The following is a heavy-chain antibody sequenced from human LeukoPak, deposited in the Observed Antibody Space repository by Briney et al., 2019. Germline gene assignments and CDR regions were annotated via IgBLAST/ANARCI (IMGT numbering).Heavy chain of an antibody. V-gene: IGHV3-30*18. J-gene: IGHJ4*02. CDR3: AKVGNNWDFDY. Sequence: GGSLRLSCAASGFTFSNYGMHWVRQAPGKGLEWVALISYDGSNKYYADSVKGRFTVSRDNSKNTLFLQMNSLRAEDTAVYYCAKVGNNWDFDYWGQGTLVIVSS. CDR1: GFTFSNYG. CDR2: ISYDGSNK. D-gene: IGHD1-1*01.